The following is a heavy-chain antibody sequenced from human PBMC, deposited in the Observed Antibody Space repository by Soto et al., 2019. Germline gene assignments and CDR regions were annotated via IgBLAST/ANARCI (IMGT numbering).Heavy chain of an antibody. V-gene: IGHV1-69*13. CDR1: GGTFSSYA. CDR2: IIPIFGTA. Sequence: SVNVSCKASGGTFSSYAISWVRQAPGQGLEWMGGIIPIFGTANYAQKFQGRVTITADESTSTAYMELSSLRSEDTAVYYCARGPRRVDAPFDPWGQGTLVTVSS. CDR3: ARGPRRVDAPFDP. J-gene: IGHJ5*02. D-gene: IGHD3-9*01.